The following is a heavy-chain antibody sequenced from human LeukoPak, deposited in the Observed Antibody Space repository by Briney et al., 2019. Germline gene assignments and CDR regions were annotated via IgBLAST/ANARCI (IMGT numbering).Heavy chain of an antibody. CDR3: ARVVPQSYDSSGYYLSDAFDI. CDR1: GGSISSSSYY. CDR2: IYTSGST. Sequence: SETLSLTCTVSGGSISSSSYYWSWIRQPAGKGLEWIGRIYTSGSTNYNPSLKSRVTMSVDTSKNQFSLKLSSVTAADTAVYYCARVVPQSYDSSGYYLSDAFDIWGQGTMVTVSS. J-gene: IGHJ3*02. D-gene: IGHD3-22*01. V-gene: IGHV4-61*02.